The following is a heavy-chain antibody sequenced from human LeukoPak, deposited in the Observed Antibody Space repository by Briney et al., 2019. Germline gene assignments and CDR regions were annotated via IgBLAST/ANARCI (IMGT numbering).Heavy chain of an antibody. CDR2: ISAYNGNT. CDR1: GYTFTSYG. CDR3: ARVLDYYGSGSYPPLDY. Sequence: GASVKVSCKASGYTFTSYGISWVRQAPGQGLEWMGWISAYNGNTNYAQKFQGRVTMTRDTSTSTVYMELSSLRSEDTAVYYCARVLDYYGSGSYPPLDYWGQGTLVTVSS. D-gene: IGHD3-10*01. V-gene: IGHV1-18*01. J-gene: IGHJ4*02.